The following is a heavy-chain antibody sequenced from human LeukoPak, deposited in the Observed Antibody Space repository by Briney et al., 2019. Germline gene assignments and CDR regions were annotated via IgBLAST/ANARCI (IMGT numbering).Heavy chain of an antibody. CDR2: IYYSGST. Sequence: SETLSLTCTVPGGSISSHYWSWIRQPPGKGLEWIGYIYYSGSTNYNPSLKSRVTISVDTSKNQFSLKLSSVTAADTAVYYCARGSPGSMVRGVGEVDYWGQGTLVTVSS. J-gene: IGHJ4*02. D-gene: IGHD3-10*01. CDR3: ARGSPGSMVRGVGEVDY. CDR1: GGSISSHY. V-gene: IGHV4-59*11.